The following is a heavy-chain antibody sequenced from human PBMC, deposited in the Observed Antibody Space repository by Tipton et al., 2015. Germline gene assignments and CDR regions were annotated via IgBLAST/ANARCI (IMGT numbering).Heavy chain of an antibody. CDR2: IYSNGHT. Sequence: TLSLTCSVSGVSISSRGYYWGWIRQPPRKGLEWIGTIYSNGHTFYNPSLKSRLTMSLDTSKNQFNLNLSSVTAADRAVYYCASSNYYDTCWYWGQGTLVTVSS. V-gene: IGHV4-39*01. CDR3: ASSNYYDTCWY. J-gene: IGHJ4*02. D-gene: IGHD3-22*01. CDR1: GVSISSRGYY.